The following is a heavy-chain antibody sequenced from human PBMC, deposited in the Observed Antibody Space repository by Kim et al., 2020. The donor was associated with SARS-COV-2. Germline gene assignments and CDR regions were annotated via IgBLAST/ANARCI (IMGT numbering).Heavy chain of an antibody. D-gene: IGHD6-19*01. CDR2: ISGSGDGNSM. CDR1: GFTFHTYA. V-gene: IGHV3-23*01. Sequence: GGSLRLSCAASGFTFHTYAMNWVRQAPGKGPEWVSGISGSGDGNSMYYIDSVKGRFTISRDDSKDTLYLQMNNLRAEDTAVYYCAKDFGSSALDPWGQGTQVTVSS. CDR3: AKDFGSSALDP. J-gene: IGHJ5*02.